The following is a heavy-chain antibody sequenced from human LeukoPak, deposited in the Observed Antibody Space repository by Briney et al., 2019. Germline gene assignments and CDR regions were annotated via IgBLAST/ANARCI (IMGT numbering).Heavy chain of an antibody. CDR3: ARVFCTGGSCYGPFDY. V-gene: IGHV3-33*08. J-gene: IGHJ4*02. CDR1: AFTFISSG. CDR2: IWSDGSKE. Sequence: LVKSGGGVVQPGRSLRRSCAASAFTFISSGMHWVRQAPGKGLEWAAVIWSDGSKEYYADSVEGRFSIFRDNSRNTVYVQMNSLRVGDTAIYCCARVFCTGGSCYGPFDYWGQGTLVTVSS. D-gene: IGHD2-15*01.